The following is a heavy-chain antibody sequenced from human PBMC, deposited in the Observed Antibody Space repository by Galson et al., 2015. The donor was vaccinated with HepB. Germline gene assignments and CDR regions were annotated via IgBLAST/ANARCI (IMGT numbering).Heavy chain of an antibody. CDR1: RFTFSRYW. Sequence: SLRLSCAASRFTFSRYWMHWVRQAPGKGLVWVSRINSDGGTTSYADSVKGRFTISRDNAKNTLYLQMNSLRAEDTAVYYCARAITYGDDYYYYAMDVWGQGTTITVYS. V-gene: IGHV3-74*01. D-gene: IGHD4-17*01. CDR3: ARAITYGDDYYYYAMDV. CDR2: INSDGGTT. J-gene: IGHJ6*02.